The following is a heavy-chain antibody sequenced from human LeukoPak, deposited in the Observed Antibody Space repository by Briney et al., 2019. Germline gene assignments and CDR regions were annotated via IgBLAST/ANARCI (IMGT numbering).Heavy chain of an antibody. Sequence: GGSLRLSCAASGFTFSDYWMYWVRQAPGKGLVWVSRIKSDGSFTDYADSVRGRFTISRDNAKNTLYLQMNSLRAEDTAVYYCAKDARYGSGSYKGFNAFDIWGQGTMVTVSS. CDR2: IKSDGSFT. CDR3: AKDARYGSGSYKGFNAFDI. V-gene: IGHV3-74*01. J-gene: IGHJ3*02. D-gene: IGHD3-10*01. CDR1: GFTFSDYW.